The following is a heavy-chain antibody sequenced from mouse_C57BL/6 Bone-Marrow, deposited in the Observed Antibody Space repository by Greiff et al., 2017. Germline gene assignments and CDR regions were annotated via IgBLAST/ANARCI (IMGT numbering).Heavy chain of an antibody. D-gene: IGHD1-1*01. J-gene: IGHJ1*03. CDR1: GYTFTSYD. V-gene: IGHV1-85*01. CDR2: IYPRDGST. CDR3: ARGPYYYGSSYWYFDV. Sequence: VKLMESGPELVKPGASVKLSCKASGYTFTSYDINWVKQRPGQGLEWIGWIYPRDGSTKYNEKFKGKATLTVDTSSSTAYMELHSLTSEDSAVYFCARGPYYYGSSYWYFDVWGTGTTVTVSS.